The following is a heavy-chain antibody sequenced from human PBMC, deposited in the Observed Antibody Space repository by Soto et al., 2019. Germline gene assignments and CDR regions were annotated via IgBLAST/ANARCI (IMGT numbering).Heavy chain of an antibody. CDR2: INAGNGNT. CDR3: ARSDHGKTDAFDI. V-gene: IGHV1-3*01. J-gene: IGHJ3*02. Sequence: GASMKVSCKASGYTFTSYAMHWVRQAPGQRLEWMGWINAGNGNTKYSQKFQGRVTITRDTSASTAYMELSSLRSEDTAVYYCARSDHGKTDAFDIWGQGTMVTVSS. CDR1: GYTFTSYA. D-gene: IGHD1-1*01.